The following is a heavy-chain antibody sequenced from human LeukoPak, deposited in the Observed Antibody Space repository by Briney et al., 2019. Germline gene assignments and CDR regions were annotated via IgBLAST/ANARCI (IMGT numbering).Heavy chain of an antibody. CDR1: GFIFSSFA. Sequence: GVSLRLSCAASGFIFSSFAMNWVRQAPGKGLEWVSYISPTYDIYYSDSVRGRFTISRDNAKNSLYLQMNSLRDEDTAVYYCARDHNWGFDYWGQGTLVAVSS. J-gene: IGHJ4*02. D-gene: IGHD7-27*01. CDR2: ISPTYDI. CDR3: ARDHNWGFDY. V-gene: IGHV3-48*02.